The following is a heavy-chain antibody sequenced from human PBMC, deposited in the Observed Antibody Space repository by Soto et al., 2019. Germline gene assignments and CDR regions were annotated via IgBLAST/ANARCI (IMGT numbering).Heavy chain of an antibody. J-gene: IGHJ6*02. CDR1: GYTFTSYG. CDR2: ISAYNGNT. V-gene: IGHV1-18*01. Sequence: QVQLVQSGAEVKKPGASVKVSCKASGYTFTSYGISWVRQAPGQGLEWMGWISAYNGNTNYGQKLQGRVTVTTDPSTRTAYMELRSLRSDDTAVYYCARWKDSSGLGYYYYGMDVWGQGTTVTVSS. CDR3: ARWKDSSGLGYYYYGMDV. D-gene: IGHD3-22*01.